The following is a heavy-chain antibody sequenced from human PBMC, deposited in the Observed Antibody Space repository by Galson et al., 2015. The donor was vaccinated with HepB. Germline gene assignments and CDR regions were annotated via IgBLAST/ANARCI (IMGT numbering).Heavy chain of an antibody. J-gene: IGHJ4*02. D-gene: IGHD6-13*01. CDR3: AKDRSGIIAAGTNY. V-gene: IGHV3-23*01. CDR2: ISGSGDSR. CDR1: GVTFSSYA. Sequence: SLRLACAASGVTFSSYAMSWVRQAPGKGLEWISVISGSGDSRSYADSVKGRFTISRYNSKHTLDLQMKSLRAEDTALYYCAKDRSGIIAAGTNYWGQGTLVTVSS.